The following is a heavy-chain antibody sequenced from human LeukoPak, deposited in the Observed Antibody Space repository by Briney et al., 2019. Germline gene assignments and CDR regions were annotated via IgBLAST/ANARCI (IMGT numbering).Heavy chain of an antibody. CDR1: GFTFSSYS. V-gene: IGHV3-21*01. Sequence: GGSLRLSCAASGFTFSSYSMNWVRQAPGKGLEWVSSISSSSSYIYYADSVKGRFTISRDNAKNSLYLQMNSLRAEDTAVYYCAGEGGSGTFDIWGQGTMVTVSS. CDR3: AGEGGSGTFDI. CDR2: ISSSSSYI. D-gene: IGHD1-26*01. J-gene: IGHJ3*02.